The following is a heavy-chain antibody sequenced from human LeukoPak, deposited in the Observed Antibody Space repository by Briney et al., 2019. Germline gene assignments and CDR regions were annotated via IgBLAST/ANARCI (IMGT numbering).Heavy chain of an antibody. CDR3: ARDPYSSSWSHREPNGMDV. J-gene: IGHJ6*02. CDR1: GGSISSNNW. Sequence: NPSETLSLTCTVSGGSISSNNWWSWVRQPPGQGLEWIGEIFHSGSTNYNPSLKSRVTISVGKSQNQFSLKLNSVTAADTAVYYCARDPYSSSWSHREPNGMDVWGQGTTVTVSS. D-gene: IGHD6-13*01. V-gene: IGHV4-4*02. CDR2: IFHSGST.